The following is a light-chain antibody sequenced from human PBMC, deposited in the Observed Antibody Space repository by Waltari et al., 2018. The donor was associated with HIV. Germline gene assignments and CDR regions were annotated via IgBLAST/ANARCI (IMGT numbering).Light chain of an antibody. Sequence: DIQMTQSPSSLSASVGDRVTLTCRASQNINSFLNWYQQKLGKAPNLLIYTASNLQAGFPSRFSGSGSGTDFTLTISSLQPEDFATYYCQQSYSAYLTFGPGTRVEVK. CDR3: QQSYSAYLT. V-gene: IGKV1-39*01. CDR2: TAS. J-gene: IGKJ3*01. CDR1: QNINSF.